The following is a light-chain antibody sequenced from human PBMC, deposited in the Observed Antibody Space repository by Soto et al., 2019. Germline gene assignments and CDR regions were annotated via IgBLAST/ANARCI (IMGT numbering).Light chain of an antibody. V-gene: IGKV3-11*01. J-gene: IGKJ5*01. CDR1: QSVSSY. CDR2: DAS. CDR3: QHRSNWIT. Sequence: EIVLTQSPATLSLSPGERATLSCRASQSVSSYLAWYQQKPGQAPSLLIYDASNRATVIPARFSGSGSGTDSTLTISMIEPEDFSVYYYQHRSNWITFGQGTRLEIK.